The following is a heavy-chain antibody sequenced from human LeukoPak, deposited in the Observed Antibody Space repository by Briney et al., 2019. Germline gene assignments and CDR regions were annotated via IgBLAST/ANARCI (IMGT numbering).Heavy chain of an antibody. D-gene: IGHD3-3*01. Sequence: GGSLRLSCAASGFTFSSYAMSWVRQAPGKGLEWVSAISGSGGSTYYADSVKGRFTTSRDNSKNTLYLQMNSLRAEDTAVYYCAKSRVPWSGYYMDVWGKGTTVTVSS. CDR2: ISGSGGST. J-gene: IGHJ6*03. V-gene: IGHV3-23*01. CDR1: GFTFSSYA. CDR3: AKSRVPWSGYYMDV.